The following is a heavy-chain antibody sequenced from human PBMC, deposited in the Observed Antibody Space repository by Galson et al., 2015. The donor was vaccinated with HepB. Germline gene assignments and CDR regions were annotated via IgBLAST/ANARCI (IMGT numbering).Heavy chain of an antibody. CDR2: IYYSGST. D-gene: IGHD3/OR15-3a*01. CDR1: GGSISSSSYY. J-gene: IGHJ6*02. Sequence: QVQLQESGPGLVKPSETLSLTCTVSGGSISSSSYYWGWIRQPPGKGLEWIGSIYYSGSTYYNPSLKSRVTISVDTSKNQFSLKLSSVTAADTAVYYCARRGRLDLYGMDVWGQGTTVTVSS. CDR3: ARRGRLDLYGMDV. V-gene: IGHV4-39*01.